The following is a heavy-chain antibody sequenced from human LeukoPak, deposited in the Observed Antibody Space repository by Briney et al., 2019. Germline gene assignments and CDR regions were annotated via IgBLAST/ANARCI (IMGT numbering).Heavy chain of an antibody. J-gene: IGHJ3*02. D-gene: IGHD3-10*01. V-gene: IGHV3-30*04. CDR1: GFTFSNYA. CDR2: ISYDGYMK. CDR3: VRESVDGSGSGAFDI. Sequence: GGSLRLSCAASGFTFSNYAMHWVRQAPGQGLEWVAFISYDGYMKYYADSVKGRFTISRDNSKNTLYLQMNSLRAEDTAVYYCVRESVDGSGSGAFDIWGQGTMVSVPS.